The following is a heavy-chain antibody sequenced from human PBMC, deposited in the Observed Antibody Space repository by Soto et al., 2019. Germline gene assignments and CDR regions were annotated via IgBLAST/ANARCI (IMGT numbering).Heavy chain of an antibody. D-gene: IGHD3-22*01. Sequence: ASVKVSCKASGGTFSSYASSWVRQAPGQGLEWVGGIIPIFGTANYAQKFQGRVTITADESTSTAYMELSSLRSEDTAVYYCARGRDSSGYYLAEYFQHWGQGTLVTVSS. CDR3: ARGRDSSGYYLAEYFQH. CDR1: GGTFSSYA. CDR2: IIPIFGTA. J-gene: IGHJ1*01. V-gene: IGHV1-69*13.